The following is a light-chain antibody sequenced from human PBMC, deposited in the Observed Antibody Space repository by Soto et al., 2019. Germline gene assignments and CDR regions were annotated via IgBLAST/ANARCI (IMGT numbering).Light chain of an antibody. CDR2: DAS. Sequence: GDRVTITCRASQSISSWMAWYQNKPEKAPKLLIYDASSVQSGVPSRFSGRGSGTDFILTKSGEQSAYYATEYPHRWGTFGQGTRLEIK. CDR3: HRWGT. CDR1: QSISSW. V-gene: IGKV1-5*01. J-gene: IGKJ5*01.